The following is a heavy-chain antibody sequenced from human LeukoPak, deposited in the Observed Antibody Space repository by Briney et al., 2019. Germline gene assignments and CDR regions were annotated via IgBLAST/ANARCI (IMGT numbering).Heavy chain of an antibody. CDR3: ARSRLGYSYYFDY. J-gene: IGHJ4*02. V-gene: IGHV4-34*01. CDR1: GGSFSGYY. D-gene: IGHD5-18*01. Sequence: SETLSLTCAVYGGSFSGYYWSWIRQPPGKGLEWIGEINHSGSTNYNPSLKSRVTISVDTSKNQFSLKLSSVTAADTAVYYCARSRLGYSYYFDYWGQGTLVTVSS. CDR2: INHSGST.